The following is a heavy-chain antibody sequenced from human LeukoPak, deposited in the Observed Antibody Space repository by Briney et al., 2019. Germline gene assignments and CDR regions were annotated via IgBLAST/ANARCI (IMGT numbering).Heavy chain of an antibody. CDR3: ARESGAGAGTGELFDY. V-gene: IGHV1-69*06. CDR2: LIPIFGTA. D-gene: IGHD6-19*01. Sequence: GASVKVLCKASGGPFSSYDIRWVRQAPGQGLEWMGGLIPIFGTANYAQKFQGRVTITADKATSTAYMELSSLRSEDTAVYYCARESGAGAGTGELFDYWGQGTLVTVAS. J-gene: IGHJ4*02. CDR1: GGPFSSYD.